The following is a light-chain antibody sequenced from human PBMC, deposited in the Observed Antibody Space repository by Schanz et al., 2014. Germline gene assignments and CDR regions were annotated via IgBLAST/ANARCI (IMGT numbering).Light chain of an antibody. CDR1: QSVSNSY. J-gene: IGKJ2*01. V-gene: IGKV3D-20*02. CDR3: QQRSNWPRT. CDR2: GAS. Sequence: ENVLTQSPGTLSLSPGERATLSCRASQSVSNSYLTWYQQKPGQAPRLLIYGASSRATGIPARFSGSGSGTDFTLTISSLEPEDFAVYYCQQRSNWPRTFGQGTKLEIK.